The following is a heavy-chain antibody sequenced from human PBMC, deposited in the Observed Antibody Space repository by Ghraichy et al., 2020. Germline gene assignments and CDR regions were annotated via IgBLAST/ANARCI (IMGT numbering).Heavy chain of an antibody. CDR3: ARLNTGDYSAFDY. CDR2: IFYSGNT. Sequence: SETLSLICSVSGGFITSNRYYWGWIRQPPGKGLEWIGTIFYSGNTYYNPSLKSRVTMSVDTSRNQFSLRLSSVTAADAAIYFCARLNTGDYSAFDYWGQGTLVTVSS. V-gene: IGHV4-39*01. CDR1: GGFITSNRYY. D-gene: IGHD1-1*01. J-gene: IGHJ4*02.